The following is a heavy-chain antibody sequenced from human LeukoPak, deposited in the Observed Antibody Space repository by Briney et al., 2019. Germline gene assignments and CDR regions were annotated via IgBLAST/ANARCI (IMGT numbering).Heavy chain of an antibody. Sequence: PGGSLRLSCAASGFTFSSYAMSWVRQAPGKGLEWVSAISGSGGSTYYADSVKGRFTISRDNSKNTLYLQMNSLRAEDTAVYYCARAEEGTMVRGVIPYWGQGTLVTVSS. CDR2: ISGSGGST. D-gene: IGHD3-10*01. J-gene: IGHJ4*02. CDR3: ARAEEGTMVRGVIPY. CDR1: GFTFSSYA. V-gene: IGHV3-23*01.